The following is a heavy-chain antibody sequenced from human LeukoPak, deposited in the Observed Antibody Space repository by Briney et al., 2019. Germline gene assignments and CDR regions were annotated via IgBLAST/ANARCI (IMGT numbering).Heavy chain of an antibody. Sequence: SGTLSLTCAVSGGSISSSSNWWSWVRQPPGKGLEWIGEIYHSGSTYYNPSLKSRVTLSVDMSKNQFSLKLSSVTAADTAVYYCARVQPYGDYEYYFDYWGQGALVTVSS. V-gene: IGHV4-4*02. CDR2: IYHSGST. J-gene: IGHJ4*02. CDR1: GGSISSSSNW. D-gene: IGHD4-17*01. CDR3: ARVQPYGDYEYYFDY.